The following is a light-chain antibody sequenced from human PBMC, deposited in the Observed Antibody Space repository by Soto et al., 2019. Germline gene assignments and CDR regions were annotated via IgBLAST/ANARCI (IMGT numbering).Light chain of an antibody. Sequence: EIGWTQSSAPLSLSPGERATLSCRASQSVSSYLAWYQQKPGQAPRLLIYDASNRATGIPARFSGSGSGTDFTLTISSLEPEDFAVYYCQQRSHPIPFGQGTRLEIK. CDR2: DAS. CDR3: QQRSHPIP. V-gene: IGKV3-11*01. CDR1: QSVSSY. J-gene: IGKJ5*01.